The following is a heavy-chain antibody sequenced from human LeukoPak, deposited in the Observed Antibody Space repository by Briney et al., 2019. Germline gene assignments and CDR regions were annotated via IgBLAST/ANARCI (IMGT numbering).Heavy chain of an antibody. J-gene: IGHJ6*02. V-gene: IGHV3-49*04. CDR2: IRSKAYRGTT. CDR3: TRGAIPVWIHHGMDV. CDR1: GVTFADHA. Sequence: GRSLRLSCTASGVTFADHAMSWVRQAPGKGLEWVGFIRSKAYRGTTEYAASVKGRFTISRDDSKSIAYLQMNSLETEDTALYYCTRGAIPVWIHHGMDVWGQGTTVTVSS. D-gene: IGHD2-2*01.